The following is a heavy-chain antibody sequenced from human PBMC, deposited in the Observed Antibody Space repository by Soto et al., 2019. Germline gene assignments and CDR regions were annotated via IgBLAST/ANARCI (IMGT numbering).Heavy chain of an antibody. CDR3: ARAKGGYLGIAVAGRGYLDY. Sequence: SETLSLTCTVSGGSISSSSYYWGWIRQPPGKGLEWIGSIYYSGSTYYNPSLKSRVTISVDTSKNQFSLKLSSVTAADTAVYYCARAKGGYLGIAVAGRGYLDYWGQGTLVTVSS. J-gene: IGHJ4*02. D-gene: IGHD6-19*01. CDR1: GGSISSSSYY. V-gene: IGHV4-39*01. CDR2: IYYSGST.